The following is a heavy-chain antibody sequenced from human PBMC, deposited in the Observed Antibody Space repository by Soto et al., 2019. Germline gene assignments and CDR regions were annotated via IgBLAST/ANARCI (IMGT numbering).Heavy chain of an antibody. J-gene: IGHJ6*02. CDR1: GLIFSSYA. CDR2: ILPIFGTT. D-gene: IGHD3-9*01. V-gene: IGHV1-69*06. Sequence: QVQLVQSGAEVKKPGSSVKVSCKASGLIFSSYAISWVRQAPGQGLEWVGGILPIFGTTNYAQRFKGRVTITADTSTTSTSLYLSRLISEDTAVYFGVRGANYELSTGKGYYFPGMDVWGQGTTVTGSS. CDR3: VRGANYELSTGKGYYFPGMDV.